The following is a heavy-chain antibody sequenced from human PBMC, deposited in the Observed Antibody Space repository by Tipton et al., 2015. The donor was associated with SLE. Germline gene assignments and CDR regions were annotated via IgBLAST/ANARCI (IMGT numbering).Heavy chain of an antibody. CDR3: ARVGGLTLPPNDALDR. D-gene: IGHD1-20*01. J-gene: IGHJ3*02. Sequence: QLVQSGAEVKKPGSSVKVSCKVSGGTFSTYGINWVRQAPGQGLEWMGGIIVIFGTSNYAQKFQGRVTITADESTRTAYMELNSLRSEDTAVYYCARVGGLTLPPNDALDRWGQGTVVSVSS. CDR1: GGTFSTYG. CDR2: IIVIFGTS. V-gene: IGHV1-69*01.